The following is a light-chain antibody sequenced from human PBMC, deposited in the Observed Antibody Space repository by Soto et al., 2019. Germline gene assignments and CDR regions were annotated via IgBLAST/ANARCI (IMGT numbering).Light chain of an antibody. CDR2: DAS. CDR1: QSISSW. J-gene: IGKJ2*01. Sequence: DIQMTQSPSTLSASVGDRVTITCRASQSISSWLAWYQQKPGKAPKLLIYDASSLESGVPSRFSGSGSGTEFTLTISSLQPDDFATYYCQQYSGYTFGQGTKLEIK. V-gene: IGKV1-5*01. CDR3: QQYSGYT.